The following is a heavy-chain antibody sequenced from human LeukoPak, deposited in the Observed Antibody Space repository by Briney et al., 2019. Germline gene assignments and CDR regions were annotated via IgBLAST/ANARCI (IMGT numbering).Heavy chain of an antibody. CDR2: ITGSSSII. J-gene: IGHJ2*01. D-gene: IGHD4-17*01. Sequence: GGSLRLSCAASRFTSNNYNMNWVRQAPGKGLEWISYITGSSSIIYYADSVKGRFTISRDNAKNSLYLQMNSLSAEDTAVYYCARDHLATNSGDQYWYFDLWGRGTLVTVSS. CDR3: ARDHLATNSGDQYWYFDL. CDR1: RFTSNNYN. V-gene: IGHV3-48*04.